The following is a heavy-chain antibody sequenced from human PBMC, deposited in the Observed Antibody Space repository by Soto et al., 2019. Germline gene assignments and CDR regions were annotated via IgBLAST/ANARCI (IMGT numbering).Heavy chain of an antibody. CDR1: GFTFSSYE. CDR2: ISSSGSTI. D-gene: IGHD3-16*02. CDR3: ARVDDYVWGSYRSSDY. Sequence: EVQLVESGGGLVQPGGSLRLSCAASGFTFSSYEMNWVRQAPGKGLEWVSYISSSGSTIYYADSVKGRFTISRDNAKNSLYLQMNGLRAEDTAVYYCARVDDYVWGSYRSSDYWGQGTLVTVSS. J-gene: IGHJ4*02. V-gene: IGHV3-48*03.